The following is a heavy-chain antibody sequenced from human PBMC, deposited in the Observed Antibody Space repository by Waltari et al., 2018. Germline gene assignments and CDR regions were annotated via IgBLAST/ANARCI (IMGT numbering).Heavy chain of an antibody. Sequence: EVQLVESGGGLVQPGGSLRLSCAASGFTFSIYWMHWFRQAPGKGLVWVSRINSDGSRTSYADSVKGRFTISRDNAKNTLYLQMNSLRAEDTAVYYCARDSGGPTEYSSSPGFDYWGQGTLVTVSS. CDR2: INSDGSRT. J-gene: IGHJ4*02. V-gene: IGHV3-74*01. CDR1: GFTFSIYW. CDR3: ARDSGGPTEYSSSPGFDY. D-gene: IGHD6-6*01.